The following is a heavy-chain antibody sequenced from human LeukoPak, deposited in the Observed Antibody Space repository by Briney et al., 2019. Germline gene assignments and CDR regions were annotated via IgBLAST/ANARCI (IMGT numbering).Heavy chain of an antibody. CDR1: GGSFSGYY. CDR2: IYTSGST. D-gene: IGHD3-16*02. CDR3: ARDIPKYGYVWGSYRHNWFDP. V-gene: IGHV4-4*07. J-gene: IGHJ5*02. Sequence: PSETLSLTCAVYGGSFSGYYRSWIRQPAGKGLEWIGRIYTSGSTNYNPSLKSRVTMSVDTSKNQFSLKLSSVTAADTAVYYCARDIPKYGYVWGSYRHNWFDPWGQGTLVTVSS.